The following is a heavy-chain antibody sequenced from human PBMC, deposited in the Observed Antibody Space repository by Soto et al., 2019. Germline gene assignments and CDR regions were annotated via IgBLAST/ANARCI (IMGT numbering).Heavy chain of an antibody. D-gene: IGHD2-8*01. CDR2: ISGYNGDT. CDR1: GYTFTRYG. Sequence: QGQLVQSGPEVKKPGASVKVSCKASGYTFTRYGISWVRQAPGQGLEWRGWISGYNGDTKYAQKFQGRATMTIDTSKTTAYMELRSLTSDDAAVYYCAKNGQPPYYYYGMDVWGQGTTVTVSS. V-gene: IGHV1-18*01. J-gene: IGHJ6*02. CDR3: AKNGQPPYYYYGMDV.